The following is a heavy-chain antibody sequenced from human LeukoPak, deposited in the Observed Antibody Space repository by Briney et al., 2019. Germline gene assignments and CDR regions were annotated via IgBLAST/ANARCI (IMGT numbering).Heavy chain of an antibody. J-gene: IGHJ6*02. CDR2: IIPILGIA. CDR3: ARELKSYSSGWSSYGMDV. V-gene: IGHV1-69*04. D-gene: IGHD6-19*01. CDR1: GGTFSSYA. Sequence: SVKVSCKASGGTFSSYAISWVRQAPGQGLEWMGRIIPILGIANYAQKFQGRVTITADKSTSTAYMELSSLRSEDTAVYYCARELKSYSSGWSSYGMDVWGQGTTVTVSS.